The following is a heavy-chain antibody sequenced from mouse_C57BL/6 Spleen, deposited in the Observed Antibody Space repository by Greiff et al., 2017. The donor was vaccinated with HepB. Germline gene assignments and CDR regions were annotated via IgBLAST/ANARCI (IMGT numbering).Heavy chain of an antibody. CDR3: ARQDYYGSKDFDY. CDR2: ISSGGSYT. D-gene: IGHD1-1*01. CDR1: GFTFSSYG. V-gene: IGHV5-6*01. J-gene: IGHJ2*01. Sequence: EVQLKESGGDLVKPGGSLKLSCAASGFTFSSYGMSWVRQTPDKRLEWVATISSGGSYTYYPDSVKGRFTISRDNAKNTLYLQMSSLKSEDTAMYYCARQDYYGSKDFDYWGQGTTLTVSS.